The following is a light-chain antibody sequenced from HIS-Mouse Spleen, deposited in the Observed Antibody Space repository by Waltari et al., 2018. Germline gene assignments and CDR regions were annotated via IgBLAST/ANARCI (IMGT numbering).Light chain of an antibody. CDR1: QSVSSSY. Sequence: EIVLTQSPGTLSLSPGERATLSCRASQSVSSSYLAWYQQKPGQAPRLLIYGASSSATGIPDRFSGSGAGTDFTLTISRLEPEDFAVYYCQQYGSSPRTFGQGTKWKSN. CDR2: GAS. CDR3: QQYGSSPRT. V-gene: IGKV3-20*01. J-gene: IGKJ1*01.